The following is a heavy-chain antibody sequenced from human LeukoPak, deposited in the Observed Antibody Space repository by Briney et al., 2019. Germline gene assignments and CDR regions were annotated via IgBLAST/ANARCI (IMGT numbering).Heavy chain of an antibody. J-gene: IGHJ4*02. Sequence: ASVKVSCKASGYTFTSYGISWVRQAPGQGLEWMGWISAYNGNTNYAQKLQGRVTMTTDTSTSTAYMELRSLRSNDTAVYYCARDQEDTAMVNFDYWGQGTLVTVSS. D-gene: IGHD5-18*01. CDR1: GYTFTSYG. V-gene: IGHV1-18*01. CDR2: ISAYNGNT. CDR3: ARDQEDTAMVNFDY.